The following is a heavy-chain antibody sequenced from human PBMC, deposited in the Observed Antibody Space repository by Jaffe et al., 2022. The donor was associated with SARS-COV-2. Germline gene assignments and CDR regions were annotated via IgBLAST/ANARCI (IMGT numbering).Heavy chain of an antibody. D-gene: IGHD5-12*01. CDR2: IYYSGST. CDR1: GGSITSTGCC. J-gene: IGHJ5*02. Sequence: QLQLQESGPGLVKPSETLSLTCTVSGGSITSTGCCWGWIRQPPGKGLEWIGSIYYSGSTYYNPSLKSRVTISVDTSKNQFSLKLSSVTAADTAVYYCARQVPYVVTTSRFAPWGQGTLVTVSS. V-gene: IGHV4-39*01. CDR3: ARQVPYVVTTSRFAP.